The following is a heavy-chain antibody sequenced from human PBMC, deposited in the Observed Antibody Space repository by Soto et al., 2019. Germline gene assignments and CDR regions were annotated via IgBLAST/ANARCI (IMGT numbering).Heavy chain of an antibody. J-gene: IGHJ4*02. CDR3: ASRFSSGWRYFAY. CDR2: IYHSGST. V-gene: IGHV4-4*02. Sequence: SETLSLTCAVSSGSISSSNWWSWVRQPPGKGLEWIGEIYHSGSTNYNPSLKSRVTISVDKSKNQFSLKLSSVTAADTAVYYCASRFSSGWRYFAYWGQGTLVTVSS. CDR1: SGSISSSNW. D-gene: IGHD6-19*01.